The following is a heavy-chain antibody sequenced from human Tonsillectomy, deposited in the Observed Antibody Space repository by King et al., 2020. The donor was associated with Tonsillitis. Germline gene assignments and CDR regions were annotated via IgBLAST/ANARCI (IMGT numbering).Heavy chain of an antibody. D-gene: IGHD6-13*01. CDR2: ISSSSSYI. CDR3: ARGRAAAGRVYYFDY. Sequence: EVQLVESGGGLVKPGGSLRLSCAASGFTFSSYSMNWVRQAPGKGLEWVSSISSSSSYIYYADSVKGRFTISRDNAKNSLYLQMNSLRAEDTAVYYCARGRAAAGRVYYFDYWGQGTLVTVSS. CDR1: GFTFSSYS. V-gene: IGHV3-21*01. J-gene: IGHJ4*02.